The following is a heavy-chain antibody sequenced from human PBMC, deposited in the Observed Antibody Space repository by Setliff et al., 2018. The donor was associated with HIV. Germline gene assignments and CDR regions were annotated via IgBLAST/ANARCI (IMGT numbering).Heavy chain of an antibody. V-gene: IGHV4-59*11. J-gene: IGHJ4*02. Sequence: SETLSLTCTVSGGSISSHYWNWIRQPPGKGLEWIGSIYFSGSTNYNPSLKSRVTISVDTSKNQFSLKLSSVTAADTAVYYCARALGYCSSTSCYAEYFDYWGQGTLVTVSS. CDR2: IYFSGST. D-gene: IGHD2-2*01. CDR3: ARALGYCSSTSCYAEYFDY. CDR1: GGSISSHY.